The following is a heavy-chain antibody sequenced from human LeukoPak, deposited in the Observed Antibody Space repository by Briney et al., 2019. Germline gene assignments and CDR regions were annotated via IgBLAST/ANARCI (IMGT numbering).Heavy chain of an antibody. D-gene: IGHD6-13*01. Sequence: SETLSLTCAVYGGSFSGYYWSWIRQPPGKGLEWIGEINHSGSTNYNPSLKSRVTISVDTSKNQFSLKLSSVTAADTAVYYCARGRGQQLVYYRDVWGKGTTVTVSS. V-gene: IGHV4-34*01. CDR2: INHSGST. CDR3: ARGRGQQLVYYRDV. J-gene: IGHJ6*03. CDR1: GGSFSGYY.